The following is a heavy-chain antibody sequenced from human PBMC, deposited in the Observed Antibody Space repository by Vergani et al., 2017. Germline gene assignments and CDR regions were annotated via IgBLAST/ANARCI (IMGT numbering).Heavy chain of an antibody. Sequence: QVQLVQSGAEVKKPGSSVKVSFKASGGTFSSYAISWVRQAPGQGLEWMGGIIPIFGTANYAQKFQGRVTITADESTSTAYMELSSLRSEDTAVYYCARMNYYGSGSYSPDPFLDKYNWFDPWGQGTLVTVSS. CDR3: ARMNYYGSGSYSPDPFLDKYNWFDP. CDR1: GGTFSSYA. J-gene: IGHJ5*02. D-gene: IGHD3-10*01. CDR2: IIPIFGTA. V-gene: IGHV1-69*01.